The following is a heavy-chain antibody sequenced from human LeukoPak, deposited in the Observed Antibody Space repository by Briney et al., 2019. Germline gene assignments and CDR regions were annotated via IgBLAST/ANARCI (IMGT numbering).Heavy chain of an antibody. CDR1: GGSISTSNW. D-gene: IGHD6-19*01. Sequence: PSETLSLTCTVSGGSISTSNWWNWVRQPPGKGLQWIGGIYHSGSTNYNPSLKSRVTISLDKSKNLFSLRLTSVTAADTAVYYCVKAAVAVDYWGQGTLVTVSS. V-gene: IGHV4-4*02. CDR2: IYHSGST. CDR3: VKAAVAVDY. J-gene: IGHJ4*02.